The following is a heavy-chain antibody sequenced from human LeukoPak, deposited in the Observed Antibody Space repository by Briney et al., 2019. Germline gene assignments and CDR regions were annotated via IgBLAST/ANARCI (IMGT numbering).Heavy chain of an antibody. CDR1: GGTFSSCA. CDR3: ARGSLLVYSSSWFFDY. Sequence: EASVKVSCKASGGTFSSCAISWVRQAPGQGLEWMGGIIPIFGTANYAQKFQGRVTITTDESTSTAYMELSSLRSEDTAVYYCARGSLLVYSSSWFFDYWGQGTLVTVSS. CDR2: IIPIFGTA. V-gene: IGHV1-69*05. J-gene: IGHJ4*02. D-gene: IGHD6-13*01.